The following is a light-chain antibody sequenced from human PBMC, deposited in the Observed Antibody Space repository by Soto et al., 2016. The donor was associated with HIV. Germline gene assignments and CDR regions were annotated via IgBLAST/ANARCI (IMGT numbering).Light chain of an antibody. V-gene: IGLV3-21*01. Sequence: SYELTQPPSVSVAPGKTATITCEGTNIGSKSVHWYRQKPGQAPVLFVYDDTDRPSGIPERFSGSDSGNTATLTISGTQSMDEADYFCQAWDSGIAVFGGGTKLTVL. CDR2: DDT. CDR1: NIGSKS. J-gene: IGLJ2*01. CDR3: QAWDSGIAV.